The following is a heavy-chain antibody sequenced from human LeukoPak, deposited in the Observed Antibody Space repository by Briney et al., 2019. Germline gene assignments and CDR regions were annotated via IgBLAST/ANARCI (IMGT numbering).Heavy chain of an antibody. CDR3: ASINYYGSGSYYLDY. CDR1: GGSISSYY. CDR2: IYYSGST. D-gene: IGHD3-10*01. V-gene: IGHV4-59*08. J-gene: IGHJ4*02. Sequence: PSETLSLTCTVSGGSISSYYWSWIRQPPGKGLEWIGYIYYSGSTNYNPSPKSRVTISVDTSKNQFSLKLSSVTAADTAVYYCASINYYGSGSYYLDYWGQGTLVTVSS.